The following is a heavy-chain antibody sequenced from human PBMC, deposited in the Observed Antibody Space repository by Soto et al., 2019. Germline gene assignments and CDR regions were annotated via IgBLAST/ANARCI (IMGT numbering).Heavy chain of an antibody. CDR2: IDTSGTKI. CDR3: AKGVAVANPYYFDY. D-gene: IGHD6-19*01. Sequence: PGGSLRLSCAASGYTFSDYYMSWIRQAPGKGLEWISYIDTSGTKIYYADSVKGRFTITRDNAKNSLYLQMNSLRTEDTALYYCAKGVAVANPYYFDYWGQGTLVTVSS. V-gene: IGHV3-11*04. J-gene: IGHJ4*02. CDR1: GYTFSDYY.